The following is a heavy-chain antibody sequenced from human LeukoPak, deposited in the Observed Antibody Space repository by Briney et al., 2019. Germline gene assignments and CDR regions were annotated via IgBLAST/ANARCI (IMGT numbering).Heavy chain of an antibody. Sequence: GGSLRLSCAASGFTFTTYGMNWVRQAPGKGLEWISYHSGRSDSIYYAESVKSRFTISRDNAKNSLYLQMNSLRDEDTAVYYCVREDTPATANYWGQGTLVTISS. CDR3: VREDTPATANY. CDR1: GFTFTTYG. D-gene: IGHD2-21*02. V-gene: IGHV3-48*02. CDR2: HSGRSDSI. J-gene: IGHJ4*02.